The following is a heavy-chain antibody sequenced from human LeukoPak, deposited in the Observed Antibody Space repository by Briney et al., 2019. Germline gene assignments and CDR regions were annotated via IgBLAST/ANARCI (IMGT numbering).Heavy chain of an antibody. CDR3: ARAYCSGGSCGNDY. V-gene: IGHV4-59*01. Sequence: PSETLSLTCTVSGGSISSYYWSWIRQPPGKGLEWIGYIYYSGSTNYNPSLKSRVTISVDTSKNQFSLKLSSVTAADTAVYYCARAYCSGGSCGNDYWGQGTLVTVSS. CDR1: GGSISSYY. D-gene: IGHD2-15*01. J-gene: IGHJ4*02. CDR2: IYYSGST.